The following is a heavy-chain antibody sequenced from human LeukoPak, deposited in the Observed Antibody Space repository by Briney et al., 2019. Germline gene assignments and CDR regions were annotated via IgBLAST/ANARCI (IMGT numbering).Heavy chain of an antibody. J-gene: IGHJ4*02. CDR1: GYTLTELS. CDR3: RGYYYLVADY. D-gene: IGHD3-22*01. V-gene: IGHV1-24*01. CDR2: CDPEDGGT. Sequence: GASVKVSCKVSGYTLTELSMHWVRQAPGKGLEWMGGCDPEDGGTIYAQKFQGRVTMTEDTYTDTAYMELSSLRSEDTAVYYCRGYYYLVADYWGQGTLVTVSS.